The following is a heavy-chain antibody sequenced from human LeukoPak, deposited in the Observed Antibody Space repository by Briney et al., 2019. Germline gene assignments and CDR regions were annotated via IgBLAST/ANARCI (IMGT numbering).Heavy chain of an antibody. Sequence: GGSLRLSCAASGFTFGSYATSWVRQAPGNGLEWLSSISGSGGSKYYADSVKGRFTISRDKSKNMLYVQMNSLRAEDTAVYSCAKGLQWELPFDYWGQGTLVTVSS. J-gene: IGHJ4*02. CDR1: GFTFGSYA. CDR3: AKGLQWELPFDY. D-gene: IGHD1-26*01. V-gene: IGHV3-23*01. CDR2: ISGSGGSK.